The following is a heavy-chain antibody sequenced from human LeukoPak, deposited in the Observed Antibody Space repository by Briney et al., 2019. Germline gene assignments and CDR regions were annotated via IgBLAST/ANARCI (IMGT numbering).Heavy chain of an antibody. D-gene: IGHD3/OR15-3a*01. J-gene: IGHJ3*02. CDR1: GGSISSSSYY. CDR2: IYYSGST. V-gene: IGHV4-39*07. Sequence: SETLSLTCTVSGGSISSSSYYWGWIRQPPGKGLEWIGSIYYSGSTYYNPSLKSRVTISVDKSKNQFSLKLSSVTAADTAVYYCARDMGTATDWDAFDIWGQGTMVTVSS. CDR3: ARDMGTATDWDAFDI.